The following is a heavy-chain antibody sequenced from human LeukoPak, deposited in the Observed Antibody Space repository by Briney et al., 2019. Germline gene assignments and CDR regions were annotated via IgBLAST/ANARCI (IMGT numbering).Heavy chain of an antibody. CDR2: INPNSGGT. Sequence: GASVKVSCKTSGYTFTGYYMHWVRQAPGQGLEWMGWINPNSGGTNYAQKFQGRVTMTRDTSISTAYMELSRLRSDDTAVYYCAREGTAMVTSIDYWGQGTLVTVSS. D-gene: IGHD5-18*01. V-gene: IGHV1-2*02. CDR1: GYTFTGYY. J-gene: IGHJ4*02. CDR3: AREGTAMVTSIDY.